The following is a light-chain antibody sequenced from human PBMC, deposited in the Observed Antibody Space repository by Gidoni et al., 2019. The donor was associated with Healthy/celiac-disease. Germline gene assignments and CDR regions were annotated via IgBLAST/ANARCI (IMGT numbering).Light chain of an antibody. Sequence: DIQMTQSPSTLSASVGDRVTITCRASQSNSSWLDWYQQKPGKAPKLLIYKASSLESGDPSRFSGSGSGTEFTLTISSLQPDDFATYYCQQYNSYPYTFGQGTKLEIK. J-gene: IGKJ2*01. CDR2: KAS. V-gene: IGKV1-5*03. CDR3: QQYNSYPYT. CDR1: QSNSSW.